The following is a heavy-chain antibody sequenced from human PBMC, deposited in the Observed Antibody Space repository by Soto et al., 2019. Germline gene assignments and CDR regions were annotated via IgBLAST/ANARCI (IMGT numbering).Heavy chain of an antibody. CDR2: ISGYNGRT. CDR1: GYTFTSFG. D-gene: IGHD3-10*01. Sequence: QVQLLQSGPEVKKPGASVKVSCKASGYTFTSFGVSWLRQAPGPGPECMGWISGYNGRTKYTQKVQGRVTMTTDTSTSTAYMELRNLRSDDTAVYYCARDKMIDDFGLGSFDYWGQGTVLTVSS. V-gene: IGHV1-18*04. J-gene: IGHJ4*02. CDR3: ARDKMIDDFGLGSFDY.